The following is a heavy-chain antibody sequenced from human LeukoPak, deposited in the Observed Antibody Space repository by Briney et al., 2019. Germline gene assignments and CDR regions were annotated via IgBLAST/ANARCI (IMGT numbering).Heavy chain of an antibody. CDR2: ISSSSTI. CDR1: GFTFSSYS. J-gene: IGHJ4*02. Sequence: GGSLRLSCAASGFTFSSYSMNWVRQAPGKGLEWVSYISSSSTIYYADSVKGRFTISRDNAKNSLYLQMNSLRAEDTAVYYCARVSSSSGDYWGQGTLVTVSS. CDR3: ARVSSSSGDY. V-gene: IGHV3-48*01. D-gene: IGHD6-6*01.